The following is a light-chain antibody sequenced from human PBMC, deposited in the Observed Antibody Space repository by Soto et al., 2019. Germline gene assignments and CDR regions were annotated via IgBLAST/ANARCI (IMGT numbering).Light chain of an antibody. CDR1: QIVASNY. CDR3: QQYGSAPWT. J-gene: IGKJ1*01. CDR2: AAS. V-gene: IGKV3-20*01. Sequence: EIVLTQSPGTLPLSPGERATLSCRASQIVASNYLAWYQQKPGQAPRLLIYAASGRATGIPDRFSGSGSGNDFTLTISRLEPEDFAVYYCQQYGSAPWTFGQGTKVEIK.